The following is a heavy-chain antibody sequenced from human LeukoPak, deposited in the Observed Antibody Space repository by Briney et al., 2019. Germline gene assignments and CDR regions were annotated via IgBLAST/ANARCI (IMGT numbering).Heavy chain of an antibody. D-gene: IGHD6-19*01. Sequence: ASVKVSCKASGYTFTSYDINWVRQATGQGLEWMGWMNPNSGNTGYAQKFQGRVTMTRNTSISTAYMELSSLRSEDTAAYYCARGGPSGWYYYYYYYMDVWGKGTTVTVSS. CDR2: MNPNSGNT. J-gene: IGHJ6*03. CDR1: GYTFTSYD. V-gene: IGHV1-8*01. CDR3: ARGGPSGWYYYYYYYMDV.